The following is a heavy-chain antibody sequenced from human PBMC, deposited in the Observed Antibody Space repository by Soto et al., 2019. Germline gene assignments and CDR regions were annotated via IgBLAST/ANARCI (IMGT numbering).Heavy chain of an antibody. CDR1: GFTFSSYW. D-gene: IGHD2-2*01. J-gene: IGHJ4*02. CDR3: ARDIPNGPCFLDY. V-gene: IGHV3-7*01. CDR2: INEDGSVK. Sequence: PGGSLRLSCAASGFTFSSYWMTWVRQAPGRGLEWVANINEDGSVKGYVDSVKGRFTISRDNARNSLNLQMNSLRAEDTAVYCCARDIPNGPCFLDYWGQGTLVIVSS.